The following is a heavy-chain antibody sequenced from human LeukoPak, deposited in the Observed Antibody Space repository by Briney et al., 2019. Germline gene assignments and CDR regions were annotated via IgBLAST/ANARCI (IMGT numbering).Heavy chain of an antibody. Sequence: EASETLSLTCTVSGYSISSGYYWGWIRQPPGKGLEWIGSIYHSGSTYYNPSLKSRVTISVDTSKNQFSLKLSSVTAADTAVYYCEPGYGPMGGDYWGQGTLVTVSS. D-gene: IGHD4/OR15-4a*01. J-gene: IGHJ4*02. CDR3: EPGYGPMGGDY. CDR1: GYSISSGYY. V-gene: IGHV4-38-2*02. CDR2: IYHSGST.